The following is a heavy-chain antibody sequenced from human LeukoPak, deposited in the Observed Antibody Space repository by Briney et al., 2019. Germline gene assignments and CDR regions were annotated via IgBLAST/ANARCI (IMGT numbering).Heavy chain of an antibody. Sequence: SVKVSCKASGYTFTSYGISWVRQRPGQGLEWMGGITPLFGTANYAQKFQGRVTITADESTSTAYMELSSLRSEDTAVYYCARGDGYNWSYYFDYWGQGTLVTVSS. CDR3: ARGDGYNWSYYFDY. CDR1: GYTFTSYG. V-gene: IGHV1-69*13. D-gene: IGHD5-24*01. J-gene: IGHJ4*02. CDR2: ITPLFGTA.